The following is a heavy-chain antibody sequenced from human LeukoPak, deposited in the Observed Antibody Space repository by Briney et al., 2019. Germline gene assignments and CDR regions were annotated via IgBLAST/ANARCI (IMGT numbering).Heavy chain of an antibody. Sequence: GESLKISCKGSGYSFTGYWIGWVRQMPGKGLEWMGIIYPGDSDTRYSPSFQGQVTISADKSISTAYLQWSSLKASDTAMYYCARSHTEYYYDSSGYYFDYWGQGTLVTVSS. CDR1: GYSFTGYW. J-gene: IGHJ4*02. D-gene: IGHD3-22*01. V-gene: IGHV5-51*01. CDR2: IYPGDSDT. CDR3: ARSHTEYYYDSSGYYFDY.